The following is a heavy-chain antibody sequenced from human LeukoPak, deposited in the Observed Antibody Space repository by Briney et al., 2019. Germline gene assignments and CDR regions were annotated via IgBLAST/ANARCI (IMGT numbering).Heavy chain of an antibody. D-gene: IGHD6-25*01. V-gene: IGHV4-59*08. J-gene: IGHJ4*02. CDR1: GASISDYY. CDR2: MSYSGTT. Sequence: SETLSLTCTVSGASISDYYWSWIRQPPGKGLEWIGYMSYSGTTNYNPSLKSRVTISVGTSRTQFSLNLSSVTAADTAVYYWARRLAAVLHDYGGQETLATVS. CDR3: ARRLAAVLHDY.